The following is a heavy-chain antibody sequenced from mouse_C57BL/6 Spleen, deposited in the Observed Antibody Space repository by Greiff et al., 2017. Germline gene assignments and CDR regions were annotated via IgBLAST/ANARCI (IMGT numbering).Heavy chain of an antibody. CDR2: INPGSGGT. D-gene: IGHD2-4*01. CDR1: GYAFTNYL. Sequence: QVQLKQSGAELVRPRTSVKVSCKASGYAFTNYLIEWVKQRPGQGLEWIGVINPGSGGTNYNEKFKGKATLTADKSSSTAYMQLSSLTSEDSAVYFCARRNDYDSIYYAMDYWGQGTSVTVSS. J-gene: IGHJ4*01. CDR3: ARRNDYDSIYYAMDY. V-gene: IGHV1-54*01.